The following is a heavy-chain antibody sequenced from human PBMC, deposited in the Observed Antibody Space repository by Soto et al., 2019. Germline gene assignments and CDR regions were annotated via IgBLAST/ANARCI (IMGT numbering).Heavy chain of an antibody. V-gene: IGHV3-21*01. D-gene: IGHD2-15*01. Sequence: PGGSLRLSCAASGFTFSSYSMNWVRQAPGKGLEWVSSISSSSSYIYYADSVKGRFTISRDNAKNSLYLHMNSLTAEDTAVYYCVRTSLVVAVATREDFWGQGTLVTVSS. J-gene: IGHJ4*02. CDR3: VRTSLVVAVATREDF. CDR1: GFTFSSYS. CDR2: ISSSSSYI.